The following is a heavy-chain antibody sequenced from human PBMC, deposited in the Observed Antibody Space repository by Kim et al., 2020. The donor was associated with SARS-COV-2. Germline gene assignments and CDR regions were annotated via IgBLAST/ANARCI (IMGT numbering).Heavy chain of an antibody. CDR2: IYYSGST. V-gene: IGHV4-39*01. CDR3: ARRPADYDILTGYLFDGAFDI. D-gene: IGHD3-9*01. Sequence: SETLSLTCTVSGGSISSSSYYWGWIRQPPGKGLEWIGSIYYSGSTYYNPSLKSRVTISVDTSKNQFSLKLSSVTAADTAVYYCARRPADYDILTGYLFDGAFDIWGQGTMVTVSS. J-gene: IGHJ3*02. CDR1: GGSISSSSYY.